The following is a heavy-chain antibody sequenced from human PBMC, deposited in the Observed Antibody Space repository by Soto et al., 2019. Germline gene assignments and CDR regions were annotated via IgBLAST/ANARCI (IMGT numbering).Heavy chain of an antibody. Sequence: VQLVESGGGLIQPGGSLRLSCAASGFTVSNNHMTWVRQAPGRGPQWVSTVYPGGNTYHADSVKGRFAISRDNSKNMLYLQMNSLRAEDTAVYYCATRLDTSKSGYWGQGTLVTVSS. CDR1: GFTVSNNH. CDR2: VYPGGNT. J-gene: IGHJ4*02. D-gene: IGHD5-18*01. CDR3: ATRLDTSKSGY. V-gene: IGHV3-53*01.